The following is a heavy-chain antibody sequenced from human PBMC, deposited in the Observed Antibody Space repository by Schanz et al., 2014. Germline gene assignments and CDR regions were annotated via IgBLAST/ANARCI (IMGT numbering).Heavy chain of an antibody. CDR3: AREFVN. Sequence: EVQLVESGGGLIKPGGSLRLSCLASGFTFSTTWMNWVRQAPGKGLEWLSHISGSGGDSVDYADSVKGRFTISRDNTRNSLYLQMNSLRVDDTAVYYCAREFVNWGQGTLVTVSS. V-gene: IGHV3-48*03. J-gene: IGHJ1*01. CDR2: ISGSGGDSV. D-gene: IGHD2-21*01. CDR1: GFTFSTTW.